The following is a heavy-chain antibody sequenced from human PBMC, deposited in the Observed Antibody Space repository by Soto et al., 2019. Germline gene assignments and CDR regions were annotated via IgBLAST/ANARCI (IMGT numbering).Heavy chain of an antibody. V-gene: IGHV6-1*01. Sequence: PSQTLSLTCVISGDSVSSNSAAWNWIRQSPSRGLEWLGRTYYRSEWFNDYAVFVKSRITINPDTSKNQFSLHLNSVTPEDTAVYYCATALADYYYFDYWGQGTLVTVSS. CDR3: ATALADYYYFDY. D-gene: IGHD6-19*01. CDR2: TYYRSEWFN. J-gene: IGHJ4*02. CDR1: GDSVSSNSAA.